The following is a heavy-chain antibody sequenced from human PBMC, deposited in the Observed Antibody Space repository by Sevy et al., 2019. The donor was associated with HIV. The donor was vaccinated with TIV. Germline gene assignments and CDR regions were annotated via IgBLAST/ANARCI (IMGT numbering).Heavy chain of an antibody. J-gene: IGHJ5*02. Sequence: GGSLRLSCAASGFTFSSYSMNWVRQAPGKGLEWVSSISSSSSYIYDADSVNGRFTISRDNAKNSLYLQMNSLRAEDTAVYYCARVRGRITIFGVVKANWFDPWGQGTLVTVSS. CDR1: GFTFSSYS. D-gene: IGHD3-3*01. CDR3: ARVRGRITIFGVVKANWFDP. V-gene: IGHV3-21*01. CDR2: ISSSSSYI.